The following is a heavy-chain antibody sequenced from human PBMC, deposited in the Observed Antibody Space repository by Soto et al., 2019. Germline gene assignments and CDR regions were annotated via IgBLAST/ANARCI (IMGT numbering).Heavy chain of an antibody. CDR3: ASVPVAVAGTGDYYYYGMDV. V-gene: IGHV1-18*04. CDR1: GYTFTSYG. CDR2: ISAYNGNT. J-gene: IGHJ6*02. D-gene: IGHD6-19*01. Sequence: ASVEVSCKASGYTFTSYGISWVRQAPGQGLEWMGWISAYNGNTNYAQKLQGRVTMTTDTSTSTAYMELRSLRSDDTAVYYCASVPVAVAGTGDYYYYGMDVWGQGTTVTVSS.